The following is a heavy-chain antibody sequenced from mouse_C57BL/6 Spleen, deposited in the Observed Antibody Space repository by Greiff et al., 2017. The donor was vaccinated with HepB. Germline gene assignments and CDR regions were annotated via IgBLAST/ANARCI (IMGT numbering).Heavy chain of an antibody. D-gene: IGHD2-4*01. J-gene: IGHJ4*01. CDR3: ARDYDLYAMDY. Sequence: QVQLQQSGAELVRPGTSVKVSCKASGYAFTNYLIEWVKQRPGQGLEWIGVINPGSGGTNYNEKFKGKATLTADTSSSTAYMQLSSLTSEDSAVYFCARDYDLYAMDYWGQGTSVTVSS. CDR2: INPGSGGT. V-gene: IGHV1-54*01. CDR1: GYAFTNYL.